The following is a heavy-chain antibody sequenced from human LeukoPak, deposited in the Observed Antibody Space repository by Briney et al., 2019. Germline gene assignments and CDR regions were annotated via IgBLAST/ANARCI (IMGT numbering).Heavy chain of an antibody. J-gene: IGHJ6*02. Sequence: GRSLRLSCAASGFTFDDYAMHWVRQAPGKGLEWVSGISWNSGSIGYADSVKGRFTISRDNAKNSLYLQMNSLRAEDTALYYCAKATTSYYYGMDVWGQGTTATVSS. CDR2: ISWNSGSI. CDR3: AKATTSYYYGMDV. D-gene: IGHD1-1*01. V-gene: IGHV3-9*01. CDR1: GFTFDDYA.